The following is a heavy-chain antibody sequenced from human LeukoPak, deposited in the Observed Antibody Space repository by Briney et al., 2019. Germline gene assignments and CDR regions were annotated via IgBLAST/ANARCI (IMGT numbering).Heavy chain of an antibody. CDR1: GGSISSYY. J-gene: IGHJ3*02. CDR2: IYTSVST. D-gene: IGHD3-22*01. V-gene: IGHV4-4*07. CDR3: AREPFYYDSTLLDAFDI. Sequence: SETLSLTCTVSGGSISSYYWNWIRQPAGKGLEGIGRIYTSVSTNYNPSLKSRVTISVDKSKNQFSLKLSSVTAADTAVYYCAREPFYYDSTLLDAFDIWGQGTMVTVSS.